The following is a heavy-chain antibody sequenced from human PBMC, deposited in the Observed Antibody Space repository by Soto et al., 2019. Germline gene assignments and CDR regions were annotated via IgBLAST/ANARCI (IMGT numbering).Heavy chain of an antibody. J-gene: IGHJ3*02. D-gene: IGHD4-17*01. CDR2: IYYSGST. CDR1: GGSISSYY. V-gene: IGHV4-59*01. CDR3: VRRYGYAFDI. Sequence: QVQLQESGPGLVKPSETLSLTCTVSGGSISSYYWSWIRQPPRKGLEWIGYIYYSGSTNYNPSLKRRVTISVDTSKNQFSLKLSSVTAADTAVYYCVRRYGYAFDIWGQGTMVTVSS.